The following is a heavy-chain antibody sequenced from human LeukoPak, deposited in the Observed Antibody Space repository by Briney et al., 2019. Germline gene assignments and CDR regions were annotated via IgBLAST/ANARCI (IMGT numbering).Heavy chain of an antibody. Sequence: GGSLRLSCAASGFTFSSYEMNWVRQAPGKGLEWVSSISSSSSYIYYADSVKGRFTISRDNAKNSLYLQMNSLRAEDTAVYYCARGRGYSGYDSVYWGQGTLVTVSS. CDR2: ISSSSSYI. D-gene: IGHD5-12*01. CDR3: ARGRGYSGYDSVY. CDR1: GFTFSSYE. J-gene: IGHJ4*02. V-gene: IGHV3-21*01.